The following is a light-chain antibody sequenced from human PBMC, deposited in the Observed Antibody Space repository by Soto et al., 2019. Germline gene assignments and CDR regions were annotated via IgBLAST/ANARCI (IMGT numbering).Light chain of an antibody. CDR1: QSVSSN. V-gene: IGKV3-15*01. CDR3: QQYHMWPLT. CDR2: GAS. J-gene: IGKJ4*01. Sequence: EMVMTQSPATLSMSPGERSTLSFMASQSVSSNLAWYQQKPGQAPRLLIYGASTRAGGIPARFSGSGSGTEFTLTISSLQSEDVGVYFCQQYHMWPLTSGGGTKVDIK.